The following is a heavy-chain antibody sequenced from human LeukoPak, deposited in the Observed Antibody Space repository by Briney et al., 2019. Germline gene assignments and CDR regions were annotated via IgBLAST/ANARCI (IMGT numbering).Heavy chain of an antibody. CDR3: ARGGIVVVVAARGALDI. CDR1: GYTFTGYY. V-gene: IGHV1-2*02. CDR2: INPNSGGT. Sequence: ASVKVSCKASGYTFTGYYMHWVRQAPGQGLEWMGWINPNSGGTNYAQKFQGRVTMTRDTSISTAYMELSRLRSDDTAVYYCARGGIVVVVAARGALDIWGQGTMVTVSS. J-gene: IGHJ3*02. D-gene: IGHD2-15*01.